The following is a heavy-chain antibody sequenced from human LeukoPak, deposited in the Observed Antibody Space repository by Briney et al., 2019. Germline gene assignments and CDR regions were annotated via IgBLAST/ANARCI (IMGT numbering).Heavy chain of an antibody. CDR3: ARAPISAARYYFDY. CDR1: GGSISSYY. CDR2: IYYSGST. Sequence: PSETLSLTCTVSGGSISSYYWSWIRQPPGKGLEWIGYIYYSGSTNYNPSLKSRVTISVDTSKNQFSLKLSSVTAADTAVYYCARAPISAARYYFDYWGQGTLVTVSS. D-gene: IGHD6-6*01. J-gene: IGHJ4*02. V-gene: IGHV4-59*08.